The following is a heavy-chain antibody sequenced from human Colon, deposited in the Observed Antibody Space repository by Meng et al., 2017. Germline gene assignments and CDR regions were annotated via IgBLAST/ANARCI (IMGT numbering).Heavy chain of an antibody. CDR1: GGSINSADYY. CDR2: IHSSGNT. CDR3: ARNPVIPDARTFDL. J-gene: IGHJ5*02. V-gene: IGHV4-30-4*01. D-gene: IGHD2-2*01. Sequence: QVQLQESGPGVVKPSQTLSLTCTISGGSINSADYYWNWIRQSPGKGLEWLGYIHSSGNTYYTPSLKSRLTMSLDTSKNQFSLRLTSVTAADTAVYYCARNPVIPDARTFDLWGQGALVTVSS.